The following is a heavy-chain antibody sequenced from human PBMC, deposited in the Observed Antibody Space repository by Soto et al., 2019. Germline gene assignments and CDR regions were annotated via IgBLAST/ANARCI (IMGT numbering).Heavy chain of an antibody. Sequence: EVQLVESGGGLIQPGGSLRLSCAASGFTVSSNYMSWVRQAPGKGLEWVSVIYSGGTYYADSVKGRFTISRDNSNNTLYLQMNSLRVEDTAVYFCAGAGGGWYHYFDYWGQGTLVTVSS. CDR3: AGAGGGWYHYFDY. J-gene: IGHJ4*02. CDR1: GFTVSSNY. D-gene: IGHD6-19*01. CDR2: IYSGGT. V-gene: IGHV3-53*01.